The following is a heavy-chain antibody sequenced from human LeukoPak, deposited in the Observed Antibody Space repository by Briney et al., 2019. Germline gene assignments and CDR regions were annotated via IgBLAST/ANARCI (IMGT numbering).Heavy chain of an antibody. D-gene: IGHD6-13*01. CDR2: TYYRSKWYN. CDR3: ARGAGPKQQLTAYYFDY. V-gene: IGHV6-1*01. CDR1: GDSVSSNSAA. J-gene: IGHJ4*02. Sequence: SQTLSLTCAISGDSVSSNSAAWNWIRQSPSRGLEWLGRTYYRSKWYNDYAVSVKSRITINPDTSKNQFSLQLNSVTPEDTAVYYCARGAGPKQQLTAYYFDYWGQGNLVTVSS.